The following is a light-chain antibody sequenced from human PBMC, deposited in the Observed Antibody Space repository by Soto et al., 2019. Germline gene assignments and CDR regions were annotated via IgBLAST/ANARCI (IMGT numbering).Light chain of an antibody. V-gene: IGKV1-39*01. CDR3: QQSYSTPWT. Sequence: DIQMTQSPSSLSASVEDRVTITCRASQTISSYLHWYQHKPGKAPKLLIYAASSLQSGVPSRFSGVGSGTDFTLTISSLQPEDFATYYCQQSYSTPWTFGQGTKVEIK. CDR2: AAS. J-gene: IGKJ1*01. CDR1: QTISSY.